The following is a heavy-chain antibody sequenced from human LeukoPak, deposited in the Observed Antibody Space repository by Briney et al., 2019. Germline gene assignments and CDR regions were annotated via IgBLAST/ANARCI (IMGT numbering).Heavy chain of an antibody. D-gene: IGHD4-17*01. CDR2: INHSGTT. CDR3: ADNYGVSGYAFDI. CDR1: GGSFSGYS. Sequence: SETLSLTCAVYGGSFSGYSWTWIRQPPGKGLEWIGEINHSGTTDYNPSLQSRVTISVDTSKNQFSLKLSSVTAADTAVYYCADNYGVSGYAFDIWGQGTMVTVSS. J-gene: IGHJ3*02. V-gene: IGHV4-34*01.